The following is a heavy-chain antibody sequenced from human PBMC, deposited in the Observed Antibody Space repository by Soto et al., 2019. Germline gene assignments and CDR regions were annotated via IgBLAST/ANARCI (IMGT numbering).Heavy chain of an antibody. D-gene: IGHD3-10*01. J-gene: IGHJ5*02. Sequence: QLQLQESGPGLVKPSETLSLICAVSGGSITSGNSYSWAWIRQPPGRGLEWIGSISQTGATSYNPSLKSRVSVSLDKSKNQFSLRLSSVTAADMAVYYCARAVSPYFGTWFDPWGQGTLVTVSS. CDR1: GGSITSGNSYS. CDR2: ISQTGAT. CDR3: ARAVSPYFGTWFDP. V-gene: IGHV4-30-2*01.